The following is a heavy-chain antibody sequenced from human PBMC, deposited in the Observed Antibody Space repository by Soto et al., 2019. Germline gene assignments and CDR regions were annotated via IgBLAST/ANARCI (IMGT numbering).Heavy chain of an antibody. J-gene: IGHJ6*02. CDR3: ARDGAVAGQRYFYGMAV. D-gene: IGHD6-19*01. CDR1: GFPFSSYH. CDR2: ISHGSDVI. V-gene: IGHV3-48*01. Sequence: EVQLVESGGGLVEPGESLRLSCVVSGFPFSSYHMSWVRQAPGKGLEWLSYISHGSDVIKYADSVKGRFTVSRDNGKNSLFLQIHSLRAEDTAVYYCARDGAVAGQRYFYGMAVWGQGTTVTVSS.